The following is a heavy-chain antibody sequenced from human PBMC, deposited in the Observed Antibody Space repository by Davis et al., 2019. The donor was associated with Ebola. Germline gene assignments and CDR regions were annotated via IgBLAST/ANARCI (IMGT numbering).Heavy chain of an antibody. CDR2: IIPIFGTA. J-gene: IGHJ4*02. D-gene: IGHD4-11*01. CDR1: GGTFSSYA. V-gene: IGHV1-69*13. CDR3: ARRAKGDYTSYYFDY. Sequence: SVKVSCKASGGTFSSYAISWVRQAPGQGLEWMGGIIPIFGTANYAQKFQGRVTITADESTSTAYMELSSLRSEDTAVYYCARRAKGDYTSYYFDYWGQGTLVTVSS.